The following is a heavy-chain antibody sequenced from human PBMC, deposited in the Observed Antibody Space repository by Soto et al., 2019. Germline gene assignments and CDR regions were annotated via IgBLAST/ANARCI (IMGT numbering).Heavy chain of an antibody. D-gene: IGHD5-12*01. CDR2: INPSAGTT. J-gene: IGHJ4*02. V-gene: IGHV1-46*01. CDR1: GYTLTKYY. Sequence: ASVKVSCKASGYTLTKYYIHWVRQAPGQGLEWIGIINPSAGTTRYAQKFLGRITMTADTSTSTVSIDLSSLRSDDTAIYFCARGKGYGRSHHFDFWGMGTRVTVSS. CDR3: ARGKGYGRSHHFDF.